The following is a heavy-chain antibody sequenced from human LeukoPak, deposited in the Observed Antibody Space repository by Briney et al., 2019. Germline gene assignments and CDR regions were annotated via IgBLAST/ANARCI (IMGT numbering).Heavy chain of an antibody. J-gene: IGHJ4*02. CDR1: GYTFTNHW. V-gene: IGHV5-51*01. CDR2: IYPGDSDT. D-gene: IGHD3-16*02. CDR3: AIVMITFGGVIGPFDY. Sequence: GESLKISCKGSGYTFTNHWIGWVRQMPGKGLEWMGIIYPGDSDTRYSPSFQGQVTISADKSISTAYLQWSSLKASDTAMYYCAIVMITFGGVIGPFDYWGQGTLVTVSS.